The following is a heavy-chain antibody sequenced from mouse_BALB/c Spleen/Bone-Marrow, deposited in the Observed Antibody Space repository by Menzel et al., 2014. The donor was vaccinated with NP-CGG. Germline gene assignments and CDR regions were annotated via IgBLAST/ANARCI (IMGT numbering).Heavy chain of an antibody. CDR1: GFTFTDYY. J-gene: IGHJ2*01. CDR3: ARLGRGYFDY. Sequence: DVHLVESGGGLVQPGGSLRLSCATSGFTFTDYYMNWVRQPPGKALEWLGFIRNKANGYTTEYSASVKGRFTISRDNSQSILYLQMNILRAEDSATYYCARLGRGYFDYWGQGTTLTVSS. CDR2: IRNKANGYTT. D-gene: IGHD4-1*01. V-gene: IGHV7-3*02.